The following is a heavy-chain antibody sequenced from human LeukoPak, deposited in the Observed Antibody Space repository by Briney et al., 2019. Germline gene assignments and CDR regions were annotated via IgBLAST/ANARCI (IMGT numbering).Heavy chain of an antibody. Sequence: PGGTLRLSCAASGFTFSSYGMSWVRQAPGKGLEWVSAISGSGGSTYYADSVKGRFTISRDNSKNTLYLQMNSLRAEDTAVYYCAKDRSIGTYYTFDHWGQGTLVSVSS. D-gene: IGHD1-26*01. J-gene: IGHJ4*02. CDR3: AKDRSIGTYYTFDH. V-gene: IGHV3-23*01. CDR2: ISGSGGST. CDR1: GFTFSSYG.